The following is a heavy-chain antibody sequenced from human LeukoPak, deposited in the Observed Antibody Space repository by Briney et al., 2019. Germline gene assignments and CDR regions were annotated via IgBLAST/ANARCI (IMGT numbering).Heavy chain of an antibody. Sequence: GGSLRLSCAASGFTFSNYAMNWVRQAPGKGLEWVSSISGSGGIAYYADSVRGRFTISRDNSKNTLYLQMNSLRAEDTALYYCANPPRIAKSYMDVWAKGPRSPSP. CDR1: GFTFSNYA. D-gene: IGHD6-13*01. CDR3: ANPPRIAKSYMDV. V-gene: IGHV3-23*01. CDR2: ISGSGGIA. J-gene: IGHJ6*03.